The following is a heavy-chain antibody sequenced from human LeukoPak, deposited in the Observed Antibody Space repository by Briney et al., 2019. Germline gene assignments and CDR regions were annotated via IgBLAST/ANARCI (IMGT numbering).Heavy chain of an antibody. CDR1: DFTFTSYW. CDR3: ARGGHYASGSRFDN. CDR2: INQDGSEK. Sequence: GGSLGLSCAASDFTFTSYWMSWVRQALGKGLEWVANINQDGSEKYYVDSVKGRFSISRDNAKNSLYLQMNSLRAEDTAVYYCARGGHYASGSRFDNWGQGTLVTVSS. V-gene: IGHV3-7*04. D-gene: IGHD3-10*01. J-gene: IGHJ4*02.